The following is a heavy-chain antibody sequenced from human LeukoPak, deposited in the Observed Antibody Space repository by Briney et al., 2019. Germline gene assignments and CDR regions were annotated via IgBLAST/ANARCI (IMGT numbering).Heavy chain of an antibody. CDR3: ARGLTPGHFDY. D-gene: IGHD3-9*01. V-gene: IGHV4-30-2*01. J-gene: IGHJ4*02. Sequence: PSETLSLTCAVSGGSISSGGSSWSWIRQPPGKGLEWIGYIYHSGSTYYNPSLKSRVTISVDRSKNQFSLKLSSVTAADTAVYYCARGLTPGHFDYWGQGTLVTVSS. CDR2: IYHSGST. CDR1: GGSISSGGSS.